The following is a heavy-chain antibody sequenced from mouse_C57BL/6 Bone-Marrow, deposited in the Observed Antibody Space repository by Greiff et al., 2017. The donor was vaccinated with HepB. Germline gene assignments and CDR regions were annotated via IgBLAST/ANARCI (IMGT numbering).Heavy chain of an antibody. Sequence: QVQLKHPGAELVRPGTSVKLSCKASGYTFTSYWMHWVKQRLGQGLEWIGVIDPSDSYTNYNQKFKGKATLTVDTSSSTAYMQLSSLTSEDSAVYYCARVTTVVATDWYFDVWGTGTTVTVSS. D-gene: IGHD1-1*01. V-gene: IGHV1-59*01. J-gene: IGHJ1*03. CDR1: GYTFTSYW. CDR3: ARVTTVVATDWYFDV. CDR2: IDPSDSYT.